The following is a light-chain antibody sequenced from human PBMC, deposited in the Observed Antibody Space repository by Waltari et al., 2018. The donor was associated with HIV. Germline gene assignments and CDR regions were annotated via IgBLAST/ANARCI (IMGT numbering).Light chain of an antibody. CDR1: QSVTSSY. J-gene: IGKJ1*01. V-gene: IGKV3-20*01. Sequence: ENVLTQSPGTLPLSTGERATLSCRASQSVTSSYVAWYQQKPGQAPRPLFYGASSRATGIPDRFSGSGAETDFTLTIRRLEPEDFAVYYCHQYGNSPRTFGQGTKVEI. CDR3: HQYGNSPRT. CDR2: GAS.